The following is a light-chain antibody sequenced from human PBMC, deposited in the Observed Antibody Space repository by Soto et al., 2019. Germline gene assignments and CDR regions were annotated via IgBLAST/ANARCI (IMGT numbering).Light chain of an antibody. CDR3: QQYGSSGT. CDR2: GAS. V-gene: IGKV3-20*01. J-gene: IGKJ1*01. CDR1: QSVSNNY. Sequence: ESVLTQSPGTLSLSPGERATLSCRASQSVSNNYLAWYQQKPGQAPRLLIYGASNRATGIPDRFSGSGSATDFTLTISRLEPEDFAVYYCQQYGSSGTFGQGTKVDIK.